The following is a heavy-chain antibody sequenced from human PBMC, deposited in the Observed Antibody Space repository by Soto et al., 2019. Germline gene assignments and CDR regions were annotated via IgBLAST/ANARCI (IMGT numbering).Heavy chain of an antibody. Sequence: EVQLLESGGGLVQPGGSLRLSCAASGFTFSSYAMRWVRQAPGQGLEWFSAVSGSGGSTYYAASVKGRFTISRDNSKNTLYLQMNSLRAEDTAVYYCARRGPGTSFDYWGQGTLVTVSS. CDR3: ARRGPGTSFDY. J-gene: IGHJ4*02. CDR2: VSGSGGST. D-gene: IGHD6-13*01. V-gene: IGHV3-23*01. CDR1: GFTFSSYA.